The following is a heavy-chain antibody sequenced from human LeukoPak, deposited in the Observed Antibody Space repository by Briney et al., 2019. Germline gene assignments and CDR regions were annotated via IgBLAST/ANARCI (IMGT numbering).Heavy chain of an antibody. V-gene: IGHV3-23*01. D-gene: IGHD2-15*01. CDR3: AKNGDRGAYCSGGSCYPYFYYYMDV. CDR1: GFPFSIYG. CDR2: ISPGGGPT. J-gene: IGHJ6*03. Sequence: GGSLRLSCAGPGFPFSIYGMNWVRQAPGKGLEWVSGISPGGGPTYYADSVKGRFTISRDNSKNTLYLQMNSLRAEDTAIYYCAKNGDRGAYCSGGSCYPYFYYYMDVWGKGTTVTISS.